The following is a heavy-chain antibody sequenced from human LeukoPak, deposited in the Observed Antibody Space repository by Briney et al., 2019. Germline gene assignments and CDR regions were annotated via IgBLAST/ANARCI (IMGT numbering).Heavy chain of an antibody. V-gene: IGHV3-7*05. CDR2: VKQDGTEK. CDR1: GFTFSTYW. Sequence: GGSLRLSCAASGFTFSTYWMNWVRQAPGKGLEWVANVKQDGTEKYYVDSVKGRFTISRDNANNSLYLQMNSLRAENTAVYYCARGYYPPEYWGPGTLVTVSS. D-gene: IGHD1-26*01. CDR3: ARGYYPPEY. J-gene: IGHJ4*02.